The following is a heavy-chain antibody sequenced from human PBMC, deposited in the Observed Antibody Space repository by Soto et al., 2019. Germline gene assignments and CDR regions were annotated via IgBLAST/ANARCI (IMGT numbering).Heavy chain of an antibody. CDR1: AINFRSYA. CDR2: VGGSGSDT. J-gene: IGHJ4*02. Sequence: PGGSLRLSCSASAINFRSYAMSWVRQAPGKGLEWVSAVGGSGSDTYYADSVKGRFTISRDDSKNTLYLHMSSLRVEDTAIYYCARDFCPTPSCFDLWGQGVLVTVSS. CDR3: ARDFCPTPSCFDL. V-gene: IGHV3-23*01. D-gene: IGHD2-15*01.